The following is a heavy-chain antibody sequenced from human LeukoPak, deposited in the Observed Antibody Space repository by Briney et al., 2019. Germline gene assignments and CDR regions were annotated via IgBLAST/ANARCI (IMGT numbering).Heavy chain of an antibody. D-gene: IGHD3-3*01. Sequence: GESLKISCKASGYTFTTYCIAWVRQMPGTGLEWMGIICPGDSDTKYSPSFQGQVTMSADRSISTAYLQWSSLRASDTAMYYCARHFGVSSSSYGMDVWGQGTTVTVSS. J-gene: IGHJ6*02. V-gene: IGHV5-51*01. CDR3: ARHFGVSSSSYGMDV. CDR2: ICPGDSDT. CDR1: GYTFTTYC.